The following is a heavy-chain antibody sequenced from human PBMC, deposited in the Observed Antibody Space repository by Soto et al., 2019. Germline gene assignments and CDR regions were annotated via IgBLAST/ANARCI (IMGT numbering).Heavy chain of an antibody. J-gene: IGHJ4*02. CDR1: GYSFTSYW. Sequence: GESLKISCQASGYSFTSYWVAWVRQMPGKGLEWMGTIYPGDSDTRYSPSFQGQVTISVDKSTSTAYLQWSSLKASDTAMYYCAGRGDSCTSITCYVKAYDYWGQGSLVTVSS. CDR2: IYPGDSDT. V-gene: IGHV5-51*01. D-gene: IGHD2-2*01. CDR3: AGRGDSCTSITCYVKAYDY.